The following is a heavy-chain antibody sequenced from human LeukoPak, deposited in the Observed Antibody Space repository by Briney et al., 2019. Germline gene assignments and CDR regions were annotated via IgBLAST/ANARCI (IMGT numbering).Heavy chain of an antibody. CDR2: ISGSGGST. J-gene: IGHJ6*03. CDR3: AKIAGYSSSWYGMDFYYMDV. CDR1: GFTFSSYG. Sequence: PGGSLRLSCAASGFTFSSYGMSWVRQAPGKGLEWVSAISGSGGSTYYAASVKGWFTISRDNSKNTLYLQMNSLRAADTAVYYCAKIAGYSSSWYGMDFYYMDVWGKGTTVTISS. D-gene: IGHD6-13*01. V-gene: IGHV3-23*01.